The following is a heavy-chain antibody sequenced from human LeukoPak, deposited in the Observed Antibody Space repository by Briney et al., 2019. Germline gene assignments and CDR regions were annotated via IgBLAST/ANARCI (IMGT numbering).Heavy chain of an antibody. CDR1: GFTFDDYG. CDR3: ARDPIPVMWKSVAFDI. Sequence: GGSLRLSCAASGFTFDDYGMSSVRQAPGKGLEWVSGINWNGGSTGYADSVKGRFTISRDNAKNSLYLQMNSLRAEDTALYYSARDPIPVMWKSVAFDIWGQGTMVTVSS. CDR2: INWNGGST. D-gene: IGHD1-1*01. J-gene: IGHJ3*02. V-gene: IGHV3-20*04.